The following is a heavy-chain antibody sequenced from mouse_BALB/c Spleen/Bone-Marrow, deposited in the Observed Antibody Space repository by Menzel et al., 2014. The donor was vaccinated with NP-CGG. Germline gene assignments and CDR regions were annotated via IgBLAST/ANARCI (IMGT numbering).Heavy chain of an antibody. CDR2: ILPGSGTT. CDR1: GYTFSSYW. J-gene: IGHJ4*01. CDR3: ARDYRYDGAMDY. V-gene: IGHV1-9*01. D-gene: IGHD2-14*01. Sequence: QVHVKQSGAELTKPGASVKISCKATGYTFSSYWIEWVKQRPGHGLEWIGEILPGSGTTNYNENFKGKATFTADTSSNTAYMQLSSLTSEDSAVYYCARDYRYDGAMDYWGQGTSVTVSS.